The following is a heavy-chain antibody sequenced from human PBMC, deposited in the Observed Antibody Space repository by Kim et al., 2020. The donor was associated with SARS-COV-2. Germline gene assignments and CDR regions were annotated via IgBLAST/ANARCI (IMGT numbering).Heavy chain of an antibody. CDR2: INAGNDHT. D-gene: IGHD3-10*01. Sequence: ASVKVSCKASGYIFTNYDIHWVRQAPGKRLEWMGWINAGNDHTKYSQKFQGRVTFTRYTSASTVYMELTGLRSEDTAVYYCARGWFGKNYFDFWGQGTQVTVSS. J-gene: IGHJ4*02. V-gene: IGHV1-3*01. CDR3: ARGWFGKNYFDF. CDR1: GYIFTNYD.